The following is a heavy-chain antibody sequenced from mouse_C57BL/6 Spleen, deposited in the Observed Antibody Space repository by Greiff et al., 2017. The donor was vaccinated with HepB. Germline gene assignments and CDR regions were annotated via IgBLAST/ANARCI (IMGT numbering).Heavy chain of an antibody. CDR2: IDPSDSYT. D-gene: IGHD3-2*02. CDR3: ARKDSSGDY. CDR1: GYTFTSYW. J-gene: IGHJ2*01. Sequence: QVQLKQPGAELVKPGASVKLSCKASGYTFTSYWMQWVKQRPGQGLEWIGEIDPSDSYTNYNQKFKGKATLTVDTSSSTAYMQLSSLTSEDSAVYYCARKDSSGDYWGQGTTLTVSS. V-gene: IGHV1-50*01.